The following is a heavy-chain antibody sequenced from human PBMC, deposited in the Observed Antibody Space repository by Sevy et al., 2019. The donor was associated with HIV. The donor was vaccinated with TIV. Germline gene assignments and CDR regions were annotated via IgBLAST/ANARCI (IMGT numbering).Heavy chain of an antibody. J-gene: IGHJ4*02. D-gene: IGHD5-18*01. CDR2: ISGTGDYT. CDR3: AKKMGGGSGMAFLVDF. CDR1: GFTFNSFA. Sequence: GGSLRLSCAASGFTFNSFAMGWVRQAPGKGLDWISVISGTGDYTYYADSVKGRFTISRDNSKNTLFLQMNSPRAEDTAIFYCAKKMGGGSGMAFLVDFWGQGTLVTVSS. V-gene: IGHV3-23*01.